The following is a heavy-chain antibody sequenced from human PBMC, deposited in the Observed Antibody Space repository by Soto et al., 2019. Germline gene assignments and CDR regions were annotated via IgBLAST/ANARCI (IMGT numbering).Heavy chain of an antibody. CDR2: ISYDGSNK. CDR3: ASVFGVAAGYYYGMDV. Sequence: QVQLVESGGGVVQPGRSLRLSCAASGLTFSSYGMHWVRQAPGKGLEWVAVISYDGSNKYYADSVKGRFTISRDNSKNTLYLQMNSLRAEDTAVYYCASVFGVAAGYYYGMDVWGQGTTVTVSS. CDR1: GLTFSSYG. V-gene: IGHV3-30*03. J-gene: IGHJ6*02. D-gene: IGHD3-3*01.